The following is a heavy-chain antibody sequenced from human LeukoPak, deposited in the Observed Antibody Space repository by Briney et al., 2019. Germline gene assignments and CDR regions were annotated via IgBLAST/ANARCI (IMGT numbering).Heavy chain of an antibody. J-gene: IGHJ4*02. CDR3: AKGVTVTHPHYFDY. CDR2: ISTNGGRT. D-gene: IGHD4-17*01. Sequence: GGSLRLSCAASGFSFSTSAMTWVRQAPGKGLEWVSSISTNGGRTYYADSVKGRFTISRDNSKNTLYLQMNSLRAEDTAVYYCAKGVTVTHPHYFDYWGQGTLVTVSS. CDR1: GFSFSTSA. V-gene: IGHV3-23*01.